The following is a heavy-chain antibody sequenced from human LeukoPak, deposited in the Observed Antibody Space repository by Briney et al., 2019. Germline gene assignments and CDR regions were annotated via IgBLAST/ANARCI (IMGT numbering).Heavy chain of an antibody. CDR3: ARGIESYGDYGY. Sequence: SETLSLTCTVSSGSINNYYWSWIRQPAGKGLEWIGRIYSSGTDYNPSLKSRVTMSLDTSKSQFSLKLSSLTAADTAIYYCARGIESYGDYGYWGQGILVTVSS. V-gene: IGHV4-4*07. J-gene: IGHJ4*02. CDR1: SGSINNYY. CDR2: IYSSGT. D-gene: IGHD4-17*01.